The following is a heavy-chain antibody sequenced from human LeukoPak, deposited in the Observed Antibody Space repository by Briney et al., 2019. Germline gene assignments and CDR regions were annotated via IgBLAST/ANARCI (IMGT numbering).Heavy chain of an antibody. CDR3: ARDRPNYHEPNGHYYNRDGDH. D-gene: IGHD1-14*01. CDR2: MCGTAGCT. J-gene: IGHJ5*02. CDR1: GFTFQIYA. Sequence: GGSLRLSCAASGFTFQIYAMSWVRLAPGKGLQWVASMCGTAGCTFYTDSVKGRFTISRDNSKDTLYLQMNDLRADDTAIYYCARDRPNYHEPNGHYYNRDGDHWGQGALITVSS. V-gene: IGHV3-23*01.